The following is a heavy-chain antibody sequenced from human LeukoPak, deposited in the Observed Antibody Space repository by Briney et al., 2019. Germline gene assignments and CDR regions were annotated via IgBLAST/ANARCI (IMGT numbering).Heavy chain of an antibody. CDR3: ARDIHNPSYYYDNSGYFGPPID. D-gene: IGHD3-22*01. V-gene: IGHV1-2*02. CDR2: INPNSGVT. CDR1: GYTFTSYG. J-gene: IGHJ4*02. Sequence: ASVKVSCKASGYTFTSYGISWVRQAPGQGLEWMGWINPNSGVTNYAQKFQGRVTMTRDTSISTAYMELSRLRSDDTAVYYCARDIHNPSYYYDNSGYFGPPIDWGQGTLVTVSS.